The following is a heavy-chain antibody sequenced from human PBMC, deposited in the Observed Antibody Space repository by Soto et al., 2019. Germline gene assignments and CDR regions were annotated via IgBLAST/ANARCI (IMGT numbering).Heavy chain of an antibody. CDR3: AREIPAAMFDY. V-gene: IGHV1-3*01. CDR2: INAGNGNT. J-gene: IGHJ4*02. Sequence: ASVKVSCEACGYTFTSYAMHWVRQAPGQRLEWMGWINAGNGNTKYSQKFQGRVTITRDTSASTAYMELSSLRSEDTAVYYCAREIPAAMFDYWGQGTLVTVSS. CDR1: GYTFTSYA. D-gene: IGHD2-2*01.